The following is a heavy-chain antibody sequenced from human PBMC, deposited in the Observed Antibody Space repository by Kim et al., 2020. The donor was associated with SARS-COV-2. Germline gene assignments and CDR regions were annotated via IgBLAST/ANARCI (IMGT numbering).Heavy chain of an antibody. J-gene: IGHJ4*02. V-gene: IGHV4-31*03. D-gene: IGHD5-12*01. CDR2: IHYTGNT. Sequence: SETLSLTCTVSSGSISSGGHYWSWIRQHPGKGLEWIGYIHYTGNTYYNPSLKSRVAISVDTSKNQFSLKLTSVTAADTAVYYCARYSGYDTPFDYWGQGTLVTVSS. CDR1: SGSISSGGHY. CDR3: ARYSGYDTPFDY.